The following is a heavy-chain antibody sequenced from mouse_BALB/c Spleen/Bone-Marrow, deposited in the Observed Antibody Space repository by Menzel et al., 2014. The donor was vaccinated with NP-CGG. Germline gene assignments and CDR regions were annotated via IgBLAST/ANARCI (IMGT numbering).Heavy chain of an antibody. CDR2: IDPSDSET. CDR1: GYTFTSYW. J-gene: IGHJ4*01. Sequence: QVQLKESGAELVKPGAPVKLSCKASGYTFTSYWMNWVKQRPGRGLEWIGRIDPSDSETHYNQKFKDKATLTVGKSSSTAYIQVSSLTSEDSAVYHCARALGDGYYYAMDYWGQGTSVTVSS. CDR3: ARALGDGYYYAMDY. D-gene: IGHD2-3*01. V-gene: IGHV1-69*02.